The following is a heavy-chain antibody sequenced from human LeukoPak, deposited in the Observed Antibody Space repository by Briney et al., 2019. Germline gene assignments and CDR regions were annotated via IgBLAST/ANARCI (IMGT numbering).Heavy chain of an antibody. CDR2: IYHSGST. D-gene: IGHD6-6*01. Sequence: SQTLSLTCAVSGGSISSGGYSWSWIRQPPGKGLEWIGYIYHSGSTYYNPSLKSRVTISVDRSKNQFSLKLSSETAADTAVYYCARGVAARPGHYYYYYMDVWGQGTTVTVSS. CDR3: ARGVAARPGHYYYYYMDV. J-gene: IGHJ6*03. CDR1: GGSISSGGYS. V-gene: IGHV4-30-2*01.